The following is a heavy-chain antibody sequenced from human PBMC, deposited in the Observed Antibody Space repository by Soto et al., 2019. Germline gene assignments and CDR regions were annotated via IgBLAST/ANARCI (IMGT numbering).Heavy chain of an antibody. CDR3: ARDPETTPRDY. D-gene: IGHD4-17*01. V-gene: IGHV3-7*01. CDR2: IKQDGSGK. Sequence: PGVSLXLSCAASGFTFSSYWMSWVRQAPGKGLEWVANIKQDGSGKYYVDSVKGRFTISRDNAKNSLYLQMNSLRAEDTAVYYCARDPETTPRDYWGQGTLVTVSS. CDR1: GFTFSSYW. J-gene: IGHJ4*02.